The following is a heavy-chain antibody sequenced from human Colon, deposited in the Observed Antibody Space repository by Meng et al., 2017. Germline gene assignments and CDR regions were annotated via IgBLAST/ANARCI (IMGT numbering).Heavy chain of an antibody. D-gene: IGHD3-16*02. CDR3: TTNRYN. CDR1: GFTFSDAW. V-gene: IGHV3-15*01. Sequence: VERDESWGGLVKRGASLRLSCASPGFTFSDAWMTWVRQAPGKGLEWVGRIKRKTEGATTDYAAPMEGRFVISRDDSRKVLFLQMNSLKTEDTAVYYCTTNRYNWGQGTLVTVSS. CDR2: IKRKTEGATT. J-gene: IGHJ4*02.